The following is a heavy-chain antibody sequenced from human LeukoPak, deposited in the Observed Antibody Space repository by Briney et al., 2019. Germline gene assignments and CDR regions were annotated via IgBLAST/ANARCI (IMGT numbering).Heavy chain of an antibody. J-gene: IGHJ4*02. Sequence: GGSLRLSCAASGFTVSSNYMSWVRQAPGKGLEWVSVIYSGGSTYYADSVKGRFTISRDNSKSTLYLQMNSLRAEDTAVYYCARHLYSSGWYYYFDYWGQGTLVTVSP. CDR3: ARHLYSSGWYYYFDY. V-gene: IGHV3-53*01. CDR1: GFTVSSNY. CDR2: IYSGGST. D-gene: IGHD6-19*01.